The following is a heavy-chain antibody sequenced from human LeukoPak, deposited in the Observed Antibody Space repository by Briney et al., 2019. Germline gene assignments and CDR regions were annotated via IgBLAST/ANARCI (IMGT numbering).Heavy chain of an antibody. D-gene: IGHD3-16*02. CDR2: ISWSSGNI. CDR1: GFTFDDYA. J-gene: IGHJ4*02. V-gene: IGHV3-9*01. CDR3: AKGVRSVWGSYRTQYYFDY. Sequence: GGSLRLSCAASGFTFDDYAMHWVRQAPGKGLEWVSGISWSSGNIGYADSVKGRLTISRDNAKNSLYLQMNSLRAEDTALYYCAKGVRSVWGSYRTQYYFDYWGQGTLVTVSS.